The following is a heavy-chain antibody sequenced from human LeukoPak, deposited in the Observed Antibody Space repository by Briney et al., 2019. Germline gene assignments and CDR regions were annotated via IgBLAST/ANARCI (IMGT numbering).Heavy chain of an antibody. CDR2: IYYSGST. D-gene: IGHD5-12*01. Sequence: SETLSLTCTVSGGSISSYFWNWIRQPPGKGLEWIGFIYYSGSTNYNPSLKSRVTISVDTSKNQLSLRLSSVTAADTAVYFCARGQADIVATMNYWGQGTLVTVSS. CDR3: ARGQADIVATMNY. CDR1: GGSISSYF. V-gene: IGHV4-59*01. J-gene: IGHJ4*02.